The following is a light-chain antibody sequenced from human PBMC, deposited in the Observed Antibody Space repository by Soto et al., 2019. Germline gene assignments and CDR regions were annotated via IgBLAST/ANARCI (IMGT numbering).Light chain of an antibody. CDR1: QSVSSTY. J-gene: IGKJ1*01. CDR3: QQYCSRTQIA. Sequence: EVVLPLSPGTLSLSPGEGATLSCRASQSVSSTYLIWYQQKPGQAPRLLIYGASSRATGVPDRFSGGGSGTDVTLTISRREHAEVAVYYYQQYCSRTQIAFGQGTML. V-gene: IGKV3-20*01. CDR2: GAS.